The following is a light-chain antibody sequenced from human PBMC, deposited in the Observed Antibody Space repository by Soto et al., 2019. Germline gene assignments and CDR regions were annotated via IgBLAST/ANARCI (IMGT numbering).Light chain of an antibody. CDR3: QQSYSTPYT. J-gene: IGKJ2*01. CDR2: VAS. Sequence: DIQMTQSPSSLSASVGDRVTIACRASQIISTSLNWYQQKPGKAPKRLIYVASSLQSGVPSRFSGSGSGTDFTLTISSLQPEDFATYFCQQSYSTPYTVGQGTNLEIK. V-gene: IGKV1-39*01. CDR1: QIISTS.